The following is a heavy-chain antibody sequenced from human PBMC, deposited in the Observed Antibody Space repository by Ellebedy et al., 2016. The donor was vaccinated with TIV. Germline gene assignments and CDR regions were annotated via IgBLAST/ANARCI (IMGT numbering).Heavy chain of an antibody. J-gene: IGHJ4*02. CDR1: GASIRTGSYY. CDR3: ARDYGDCNIDF. Sequence: MPSETLSLTCSVSGASIRTGSYYRVWIRQAPGKGLEWIGSIYFTGTTSYSPSLASRVAMSVDTSKNQFSLKLTSVTAADTGVYYCARDYGDCNIDFWGPGTLVTVSS. V-gene: IGHV4-39*01. D-gene: IGHD4-17*01. CDR2: IYFTGTT.